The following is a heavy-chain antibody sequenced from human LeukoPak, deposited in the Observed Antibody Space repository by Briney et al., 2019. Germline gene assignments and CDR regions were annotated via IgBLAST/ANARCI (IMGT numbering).Heavy chain of an antibody. CDR2: ISGSGGST. CDR1: GFTFSSYA. Sequence: PGGSLRLSCAACGFTFSSYAMSWVRQAPGKGLEWVSAISGSGGSTYYADSVKGRFTISRDNSKNTLYLQMNSLRAEDTAVYYCAKDLDSLALLNVFDYWGQGTLVTVSS. J-gene: IGHJ4*02. CDR3: AKDLDSLALLNVFDY. V-gene: IGHV3-23*01. D-gene: IGHD2-8*01.